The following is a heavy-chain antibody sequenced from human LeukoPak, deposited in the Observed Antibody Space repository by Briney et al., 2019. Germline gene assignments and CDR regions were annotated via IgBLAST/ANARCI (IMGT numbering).Heavy chain of an antibody. CDR1: GGSFSGYY. Sequence: SETLSLTCAVYGGSFSGYYWSWIRQPPGKGLEWIGEINHSGSTNYNPSLTSRVTISVDTSKNQFSLKLSSVTAADTAVYYCARGSTGERDYWGQGTLVTVSS. D-gene: IGHD1-1*01. J-gene: IGHJ4*02. CDR3: ARGSTGERDY. CDR2: INHSGST. V-gene: IGHV4-34*01.